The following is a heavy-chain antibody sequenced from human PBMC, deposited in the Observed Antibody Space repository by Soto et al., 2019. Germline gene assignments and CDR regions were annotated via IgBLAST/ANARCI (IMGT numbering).Heavy chain of an antibody. CDR3: ASQYYYDSSGYPNYYGMDV. CDR2: IYPGDSDT. D-gene: IGHD3-22*01. V-gene: IGHV5-51*01. Sequence: GESLKISCKGSGYSFTSYWIGWVRQMPGKGLEWMGIIYPGDSDTRYSPSFQGQVTISADKSISTAYLQWSSLKASDTAMYYCASQYYYDSSGYPNYYGMDVWGQGTAVTVSS. CDR1: GYSFTSYW. J-gene: IGHJ6*02.